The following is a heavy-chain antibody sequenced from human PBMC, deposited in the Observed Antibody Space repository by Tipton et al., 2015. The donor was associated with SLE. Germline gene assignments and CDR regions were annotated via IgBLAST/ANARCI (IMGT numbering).Heavy chain of an antibody. Sequence: TLSLTCTVSRGSISSSGYHWTWIRQFPGKGLEWIGNIYSSGTTSYNPAFNSRIVISVDTSNNRFSLKVLSVTAADTAVYYCARSVRRGSYMDVWGKGTKVTVSS. CDR1: RGSISSSGYH. CDR2: IYSSGTT. CDR3: ARSVRRGSYMDV. D-gene: IGHD3-10*01. J-gene: IGHJ6*03. V-gene: IGHV4-31*03.